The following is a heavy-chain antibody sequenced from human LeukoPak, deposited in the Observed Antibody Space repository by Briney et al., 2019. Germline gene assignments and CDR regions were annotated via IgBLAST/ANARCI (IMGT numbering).Heavy chain of an antibody. J-gene: IGHJ4*02. V-gene: IGHV3-21*01. CDR3: ARGSFGYFDY. CDR2: ISSSSSYI. CDR1: GFTFSSYS. Sequence: PGGSLRLSCAASGFTFSSYSMNWVRQAPGKGLEWVSSISSSSSYIYYADSVKGRFTISRDNAKNSLYLQMNSLRAGDTAVYYCARGSFGYFDYWGQGTLVTVSS. D-gene: IGHD5-18*01.